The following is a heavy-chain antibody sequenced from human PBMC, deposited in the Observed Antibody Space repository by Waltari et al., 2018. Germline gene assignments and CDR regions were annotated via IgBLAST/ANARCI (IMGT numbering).Heavy chain of an antibody. CDR2: VRDEANSYVT. V-gene: IGHV3-73*02. D-gene: IGHD3-16*01. CDR3: ARPDPSISTYRRGRKYHYMDV. Sequence: EVQLVESGGGLVQPGGSLKLSCAASGFIFSGSAMHWVRQASGKGLEWIGRVRDEANSYVTLYAASVEGRFIISRDDSKSTTYLQMNSLKTEDTAVYYCARPDPSISTYRRGRKYHYMDVWGKGTTVTVSS. J-gene: IGHJ6*03. CDR1: GFIFSGSA.